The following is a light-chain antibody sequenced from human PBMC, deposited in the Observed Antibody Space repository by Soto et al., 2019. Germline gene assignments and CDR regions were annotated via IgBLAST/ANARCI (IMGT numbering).Light chain of an antibody. J-gene: IGKJ1*01. CDR3: QQSYSSPWT. V-gene: IGKV1-39*01. Sequence: DIQTTQSPSSLSASVGDRVTITCRASQSINSYLNWYQQKPGKAPKFLIYAASSLQSGVPSRFSGSGSGTDFTLTISSLQSEDCATYYCQQSYSSPWTFGQGTKVEI. CDR2: AAS. CDR1: QSINSY.